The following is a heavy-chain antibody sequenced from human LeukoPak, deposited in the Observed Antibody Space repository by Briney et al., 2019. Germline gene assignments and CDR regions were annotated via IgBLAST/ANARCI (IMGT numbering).Heavy chain of an antibody. CDR1: GFTFSSYA. CDR2: ISYDGSNK. V-gene: IGHV3-30-3*01. CDR3: ARGIDY. J-gene: IGHJ4*02. Sequence: GGSLRLSCAASGFTFSSYAMHWVRQAPGKGLEWVAVISYDGSNKYYADSVKGRFTISRDNSKNTLYLQMNSLRAEDTAVYYCARGIDYWGQGTLATVSS.